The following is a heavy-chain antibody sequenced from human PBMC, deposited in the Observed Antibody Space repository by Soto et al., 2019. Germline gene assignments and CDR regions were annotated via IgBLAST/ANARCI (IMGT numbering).Heavy chain of an antibody. Sequence: SVKVSCKASGGTFSSYAISWVRQAPGQGLEWMGGIIPIFGTANYAQKFQGRVTITADESTSTAYMELSSLRSEDTAVYYCARDLRVRGVRGAFDTWGQGTMVTVSS. CDR2: IIPIFGTA. CDR1: GGTFSSYA. V-gene: IGHV1-69*13. J-gene: IGHJ3*02. D-gene: IGHD3-10*01. CDR3: ARDLRVRGVRGAFDT.